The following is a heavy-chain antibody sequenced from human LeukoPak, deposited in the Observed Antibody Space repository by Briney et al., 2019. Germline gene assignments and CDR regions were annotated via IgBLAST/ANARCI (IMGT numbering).Heavy chain of an antibody. CDR1: GFTFSSYA. CDR3: ARVSGTIQIWPQPFGDGMDV. CDR2: IAYDGSDK. J-gene: IGHJ6*02. D-gene: IGHD5-18*01. V-gene: IGHV3-30-3*01. Sequence: PGGSLRLSCAASGFTFSSYAMHWVRQAPGKGLEWVAGIAYDGSDKVYTDSVKGRFTISRDNSKNTLSLQMNSLSAEDAAVYYCARVSGTIQIWPQPFGDGMDVWGQGTTVTVSS.